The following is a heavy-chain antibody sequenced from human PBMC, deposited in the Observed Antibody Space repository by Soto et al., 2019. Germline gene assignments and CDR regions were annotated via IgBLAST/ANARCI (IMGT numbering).Heavy chain of an antibody. CDR2: ITGSGDTT. J-gene: IGHJ5*02. D-gene: IGHD6-13*01. CDR3: AKDPLKYSSSWYLEWWFDP. CDR1: GFTFSNYA. Sequence: EVQLLEAGGGLVQPGGSLRLSCAASGFTFSNYAIRWVRQAPGKGLEWVSSITGSGDTTYYADSVKGRFTISRDNSKTTVYLQMNSLRVEDTAVYYCAKDPLKYSSSWYLEWWFDPWGQGTLVTVSS. V-gene: IGHV3-23*01.